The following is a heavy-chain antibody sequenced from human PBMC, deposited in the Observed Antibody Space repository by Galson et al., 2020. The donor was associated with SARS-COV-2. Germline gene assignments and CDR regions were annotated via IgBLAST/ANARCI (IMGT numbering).Heavy chain of an antibody. CDR3: ARLSGDSYGRHFDY. J-gene: IGHJ4*02. CDR1: GFTFSSYS. CDR2: ISSSSSYI. V-gene: IGHV3-21*01. D-gene: IGHD5-18*01. Sequence: PGGSLRLSCAASGFTFSSYSMNWVRQAPGKGLEWVSSISSSSSYIYYADSVKGRFTISRDNAKNSLYLQMNSLRAEDTAVYYCARLSGDSYGRHFDYWGQGTLVTVSS.